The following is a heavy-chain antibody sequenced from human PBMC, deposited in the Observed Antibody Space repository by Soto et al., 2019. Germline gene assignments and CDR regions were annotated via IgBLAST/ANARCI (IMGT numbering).Heavy chain of an antibody. CDR2: IIPTFGTT. D-gene: IGHD4-4*01. Sequence: QVQLVQSGAEVKKPGSSVKVSCKAPGGNFSSNGIRWVRQAPGQGLEFMGGIIPTFGTTNYEHKFRGRVTITADESTGTAYMELSSLRSDDTAVYYCAGASDSTWYNWLDPWGQGTLVTVSS. V-gene: IGHV1-69*01. J-gene: IGHJ5*02. CDR1: GGNFSSNG. CDR3: AGASDSTWYNWLDP.